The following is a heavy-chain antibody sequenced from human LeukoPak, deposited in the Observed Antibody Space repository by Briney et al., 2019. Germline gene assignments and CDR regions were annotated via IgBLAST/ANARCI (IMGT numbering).Heavy chain of an antibody. V-gene: IGHV3-30-3*01. CDR3: ARGWNSMIVVN. Sequence: GRSLRLSCIASGFTFRSYAMHWVRQAPGKGLEWVAVISYDGNYKYYADSVKGRFTISRDNSKNTLYLQMNSLRAEDTAMYYCARGWNSMIVVNWGQGTLVTVSS. CDR2: ISYDGNYK. D-gene: IGHD3-22*01. CDR1: GFTFRSYA. J-gene: IGHJ4*02.